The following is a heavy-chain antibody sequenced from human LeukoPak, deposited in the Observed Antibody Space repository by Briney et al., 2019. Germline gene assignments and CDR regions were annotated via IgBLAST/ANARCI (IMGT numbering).Heavy chain of an antibody. CDR1: GFTFSSYS. V-gene: IGHV3-21*01. D-gene: IGHD1-26*01. Sequence: GGSLRLSCAASGFTFSSYSMNWVRKAPGKGLEWVSSISSSSSYIYYADSVKGRFTISRDNAKNSLYPQMNSLRAEDTAVYYCARDVSGATERKKFDYWGQGTLVTVSS. CDR3: ARDVSGATERKKFDY. CDR2: ISSSSSYI. J-gene: IGHJ4*02.